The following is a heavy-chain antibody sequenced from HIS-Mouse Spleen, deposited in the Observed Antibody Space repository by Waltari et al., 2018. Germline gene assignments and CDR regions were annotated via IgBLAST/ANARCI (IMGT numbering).Heavy chain of an antibody. CDR2: INHSGST. J-gene: IGHJ1*01. CDR1: GGSFSGYY. Sequence: QLQLQHWGAGLLKPSETLSLTCAVYGGSFSGYYWSWIRQPLGKGLEWIGEINHSGSTNYNPSLKSRVTISVDTSKNQFSLKLSSVTAADTAVYYCARGALRGSYYWGEYFQHWGQGTLVTVSS. V-gene: IGHV4-34*01. CDR3: ARGALRGSYYWGEYFQH. D-gene: IGHD1-26*01.